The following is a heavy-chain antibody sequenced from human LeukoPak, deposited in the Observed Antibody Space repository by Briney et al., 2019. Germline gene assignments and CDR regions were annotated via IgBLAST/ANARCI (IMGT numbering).Heavy chain of an antibody. CDR3: ARLQQWLPADY. J-gene: IGHJ4*02. CDR1: GDSISSYY. D-gene: IGHD6-19*01. V-gene: IGHV4-59*08. CDR2: ISYSGST. Sequence: PSETLSVTCTASGDSISSYYWSWIRQPPGKGLEWIGYISYSGSTNYNPSLKSRVTISVDTSKNQSSLKLSSVTAADTAVYYCARLQQWLPADYWGQGTLVTVSS.